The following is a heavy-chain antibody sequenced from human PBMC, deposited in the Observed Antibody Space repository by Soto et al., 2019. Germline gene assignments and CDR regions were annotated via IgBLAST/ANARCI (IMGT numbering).Heavy chain of an antibody. V-gene: IGHV5-51*01. J-gene: IGHJ6*02. CDR1: GYSFTSYW. CDR2: IYPGDSDT. CDR3: ARGAANGYYYYGMDV. Sequence: GESLKISCKGSGYSFTSYWIGWVRQMPGKGLEWMGIIYPGDSDTRYSPSFQGQVTISADKSISTAYLQWSSLKASDTAMYYCARGAANGYYYYGMDVWGQGTTVTVSS. D-gene: IGHD1-1*01.